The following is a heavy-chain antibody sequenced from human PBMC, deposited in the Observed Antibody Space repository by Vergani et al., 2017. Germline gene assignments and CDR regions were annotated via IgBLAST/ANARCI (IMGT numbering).Heavy chain of an antibody. CDR1: GFTFSACP. D-gene: IGHD2-2*01. J-gene: IGHJ4*02. CDR3: AREYSSTSGRAFDF. V-gene: IGHV3-48*01. CDR2: VSTGTKSQ. Sequence: VQLLQSGGGVIQPGGSVRLSCAASGFTFSACPMTWVRQAPGKGLEWVSFVSTGTKSQSYAESVKGRFTISRDSAKNSLYLQMDSLRAEDTAVYYCAREYSSTSGRAFDFWGQGTLVTVSS.